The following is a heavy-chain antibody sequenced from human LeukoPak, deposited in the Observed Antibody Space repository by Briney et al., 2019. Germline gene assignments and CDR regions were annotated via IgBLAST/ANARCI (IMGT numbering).Heavy chain of an antibody. CDR2: INPNSGGT. CDR3: AREPPQWLVLGYDY. D-gene: IGHD6-19*01. CDR1: GYTFTGYY. J-gene: IGHJ4*02. V-gene: IGHV1-2*02. Sequence: ASVKVSCKASGYTFTGYYMHWVRHAPGQGLEWMGWINPNSGGTNYAQKFQGRVTMTRDTSISTAYMELSRLRSDDTAVYYCAREPPQWLVLGYDYWGQGTLVTVSS.